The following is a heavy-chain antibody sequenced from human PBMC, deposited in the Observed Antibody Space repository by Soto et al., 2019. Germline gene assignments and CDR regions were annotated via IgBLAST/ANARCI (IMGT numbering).Heavy chain of an antibody. J-gene: IGHJ5*02. V-gene: IGHV4-59*08. CDR3: ARLLWSRGDWFDP. CDR2: IYYSGGT. Sequence: QVQLQESGPGLVKPSETLSLTCTVSGGSISSYYWSWIRQPPGKGLEWIGYIYYSGGTTYNPSLKSRVTISVDPSKNQSSLKLSSVTAADTAVYYCARLLWSRGDWFDPWGQGTLVTVSS. D-gene: IGHD3-10*01. CDR1: GGSISSYY.